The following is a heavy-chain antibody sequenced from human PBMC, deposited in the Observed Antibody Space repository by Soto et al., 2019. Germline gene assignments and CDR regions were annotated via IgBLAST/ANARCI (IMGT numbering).Heavy chain of an antibody. J-gene: IGHJ6*02. D-gene: IGHD3-10*01. Sequence: QVQLVESGGGVVQPGRSLRLSCAASGFTFSSYGMHWVRQAPGKGLGWVAVIWDDGSNKYYADSVKGRFTIYRDNSKNTLYLQMNSLRAEDTAVYYCARDLSGSGTNGMDVWGQGTTVTVSS. V-gene: IGHV3-33*01. CDR2: IWDDGSNK. CDR3: ARDLSGSGTNGMDV. CDR1: GFTFSSYG.